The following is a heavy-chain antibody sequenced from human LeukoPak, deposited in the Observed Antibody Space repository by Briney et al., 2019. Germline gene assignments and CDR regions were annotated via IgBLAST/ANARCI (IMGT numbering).Heavy chain of an antibody. J-gene: IGHJ4*02. Sequence: GGSLRLSCAASGFTFNSHWMHWVRQAPGKGLVWVSRINTDGSRTTYADSVKGRFTISRDNAKHTLYLQMNSLRAEDTAVYYCARDALATRRDFDYWGQGTLVTVSP. V-gene: IGHV3-74*01. CDR3: ARDALATRRDFDY. CDR1: GFTFNSHW. CDR2: INTDGSRT.